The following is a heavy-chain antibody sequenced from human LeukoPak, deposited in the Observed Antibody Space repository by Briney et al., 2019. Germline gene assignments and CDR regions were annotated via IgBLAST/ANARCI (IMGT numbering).Heavy chain of an antibody. J-gene: IGHJ6*03. D-gene: IGHD2-8*01. CDR1: GYTFTGYY. V-gene: IGHV1-2*02. CDR2: INPNSGGT. CDR3: ARDIVLMVYAMEPYYYMDV. Sequence: ASVKVSCKASGYTFTGYYMHWVRQAPGQGLEWMGWINPNSGGTNYAQKFQGRVTMTRDTSISTAYMELSRLRSDDTAVYYCARDIVLMVYAMEPYYYMDVWGKGTTVTVSS.